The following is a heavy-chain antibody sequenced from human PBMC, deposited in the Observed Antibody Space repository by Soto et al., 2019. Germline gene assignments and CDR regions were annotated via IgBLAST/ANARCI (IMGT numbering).Heavy chain of an antibody. D-gene: IGHD1-26*01. CDR2: ISAYNGNT. V-gene: IGHV1-18*01. CDR1: GYTFTSYG. CDR3: ARGLVGATPTDAFDI. J-gene: IGHJ3*02. Sequence: ASLKVSCKASGYTFTSYGISWVRQAPGQGLEWMGWISAYNGNTNYAQKLQGRVTMTTDTSTSTAYMELRSLRSDDTAVYYCARGLVGATPTDAFDIWGQGTMVTVSS.